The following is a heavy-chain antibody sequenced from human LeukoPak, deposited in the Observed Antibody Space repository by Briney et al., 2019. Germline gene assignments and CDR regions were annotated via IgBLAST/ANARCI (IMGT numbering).Heavy chain of an antibody. CDR1: GFTFSSYG. Sequence: PGGSLRLSCAASGFTFSSYGMHWVRQAPGKGLEWVAVISYDGSNKYYADSVKGRFTISRDNSKNTLYLQMNSLRAEDTAVYYCAKNRKLRYDFWSGYYNYYYYGMDVWGQGTTVTVSS. D-gene: IGHD3-3*01. CDR2: ISYDGSNK. J-gene: IGHJ6*02. V-gene: IGHV3-30*18. CDR3: AKNRKLRYDFWSGYYNYYYYGMDV.